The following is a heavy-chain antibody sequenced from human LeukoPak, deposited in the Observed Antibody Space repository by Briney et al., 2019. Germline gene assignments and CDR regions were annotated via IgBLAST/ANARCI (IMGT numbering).Heavy chain of an antibody. Sequence: PGGSLRLSCAASGFTFSSYGMHWVRQAPGKGLEWVAVISYDGSNKYYADSVKGRFTISRNNSKNTLYLQMNSLRAEDTAVYYCAKDRLRWPAEYYFDYWGQGTLVTVSS. CDR2: ISYDGSNK. CDR3: AKDRLRWPAEYYFDY. V-gene: IGHV3-30*18. D-gene: IGHD4-23*01. J-gene: IGHJ4*02. CDR1: GFTFSSYG.